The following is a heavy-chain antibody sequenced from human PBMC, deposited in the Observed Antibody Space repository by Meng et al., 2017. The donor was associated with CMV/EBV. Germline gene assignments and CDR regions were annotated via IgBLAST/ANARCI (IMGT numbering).Heavy chain of an antibody. J-gene: IGHJ6*02. CDR2: MNPNSGNT. V-gene: IGHV1-8*01. CDR1: GYTFTSYD. CDR3: ARAHSSSWYSWAYYYYGMDV. D-gene: IGHD6-13*01. Sequence: ASVKVSCKASGYTFTSYDIIWVRQATGQGLEWMGWMNPNSGNTGYAQKFQGRVTMTRNTSISTAYMELSSLRSEDTAVYYCARAHSSSWYSWAYYYYGMDVWGQGTTVTVSS.